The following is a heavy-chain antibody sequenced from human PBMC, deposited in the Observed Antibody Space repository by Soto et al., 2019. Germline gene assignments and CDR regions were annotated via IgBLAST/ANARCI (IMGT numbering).Heavy chain of an antibody. CDR2: IYSGGST. D-gene: IGHD1-1*01. J-gene: IGHJ4*02. V-gene: IGHV3-66*01. CDR3: ARGRVERARGSDY. CDR1: GFTFSSYA. Sequence: PGGSLRLSCAASGFTFSSYAMSWVRQAPGKGLEWVSVIYSGGSTYYADSVKGRFTISRDNSKNTLYLQMNSLRAEDTAVYYCARGRVERARGSDYWGQGTLVTVSS.